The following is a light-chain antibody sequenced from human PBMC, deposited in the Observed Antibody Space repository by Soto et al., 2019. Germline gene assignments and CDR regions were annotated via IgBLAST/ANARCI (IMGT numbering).Light chain of an antibody. Sequence: EIQMTQSPSSLSASVRDRVTITCRASQSVSTHLNWYQHKTGKAPKLLIFATYNLQSGVPSRFSGSGSGTDFTLTINSLQPEDVATYYCQQSSSAPRTFGQGTKVEIK. V-gene: IGKV1-39*01. CDR1: QSVSTH. CDR2: ATY. CDR3: QQSSSAPRT. J-gene: IGKJ2*01.